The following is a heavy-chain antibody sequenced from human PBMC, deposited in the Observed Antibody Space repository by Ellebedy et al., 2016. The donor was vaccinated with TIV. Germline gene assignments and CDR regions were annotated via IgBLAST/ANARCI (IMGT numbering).Heavy chain of an antibody. J-gene: IGHJ6*02. D-gene: IGHD1-26*01. V-gene: IGHV1-18*01. CDR2: ISAYNGNT. CDR3: ARCCQWELLHYYYGMDV. CDR1: GYTFTSYG. Sequence: AASVKVSCKASGYTFTSYGISWVRQAPGQGLEWMGWISAYNGNTNYAQKLQGRVTMTTDTSTSTAYMELRSLRSDDTAVYYCARCCQWELLHYYYGMDVWGQGTTVTVSS.